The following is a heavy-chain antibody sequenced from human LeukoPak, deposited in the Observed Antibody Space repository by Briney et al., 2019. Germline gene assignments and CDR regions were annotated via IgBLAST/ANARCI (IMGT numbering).Heavy chain of an antibody. CDR3: ARDHGIFGVVIFYYYYGMDV. CDR2: ISAYNGNT. V-gene: IGHV1-18*01. CDR1: GYTFTSYG. Sequence: ASVKVSCKASGYTFTSYGISWVRQAPGQGLEWMGWISAYNGNTNYAQKLQGRVTMTTDTSTSTDYMELRSLRSDDTAVYYCARDHGIFGVVIFYYYYGMDVWGQGTTVTVSS. J-gene: IGHJ6*02. D-gene: IGHD3-3*01.